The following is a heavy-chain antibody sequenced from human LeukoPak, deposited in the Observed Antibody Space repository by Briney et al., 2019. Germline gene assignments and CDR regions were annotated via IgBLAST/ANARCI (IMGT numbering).Heavy chain of an antibody. V-gene: IGHV3-23*01. J-gene: IGHJ6*03. CDR1: GFTFTSYA. CDR2: ISGSGGST. D-gene: IGHD3-3*01. CDR3: ATRYYDFWSGYYTYYYYMDV. Sequence: PGGSLRLSCAASGFTFTSYAMSWVCQAPGQGLEWISVISGSGGSTYYADSVKGRFTISRDNSKNTLYLQMNSLRAEDTAVYYCATRYYDFWSGYYTYYYYMDVWGKGTTVTVSS.